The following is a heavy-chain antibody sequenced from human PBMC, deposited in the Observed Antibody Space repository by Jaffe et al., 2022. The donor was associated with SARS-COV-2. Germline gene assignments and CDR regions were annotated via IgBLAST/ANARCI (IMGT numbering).Heavy chain of an antibody. CDR3: AVDGRGIAGGTKIDS. Sequence: QLQLQESGPGLVKPSETLSLTCTVSGGSISSSSYYWGWIRQPPGKGLEWIGSIYYSGSTYYNTSLKSRVTISVDTSKNQFSLKLSSVTAADTAVYYCAVDGRGIAGGTKIDSWGQGTLVTVSS. CDR1: GGSISSSSYY. D-gene: IGHD6-13*01. CDR2: IYYSGST. J-gene: IGHJ4*02. V-gene: IGHV4-39*01.